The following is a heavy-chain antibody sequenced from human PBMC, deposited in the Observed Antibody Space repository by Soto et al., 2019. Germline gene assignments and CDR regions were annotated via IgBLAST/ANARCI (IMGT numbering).Heavy chain of an antibody. Sequence: QVQLVQSGAEVKKPGASVKVSCKAYGNTFTRHAMHWVRQAPGQRLEWMGWINAGNGNTKYSQRIQGRVTITWDTSASTGYMELRSLRSEDTAVYYCAREGELWFGEYLDYWGQGTLVTVSS. V-gene: IGHV1-3*01. J-gene: IGHJ4*02. CDR1: GNTFTRHA. D-gene: IGHD3-10*01. CDR2: INAGNGNT. CDR3: AREGELWFGEYLDY.